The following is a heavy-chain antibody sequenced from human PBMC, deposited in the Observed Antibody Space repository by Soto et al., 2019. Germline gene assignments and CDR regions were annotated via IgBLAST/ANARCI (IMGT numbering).Heavy chain of an antibody. J-gene: IGHJ4*02. CDR3: AKGDYYDSSGPFDY. CDR2: ISSDGSKK. Sequence: GGSLRLSCAASGFTFNNYGIHWARQTPGQGLEWVAVISSDGSKKYYADSVKGRFTISRDNSKNTLYLQMSSLRAEDTAVYYCAKGDYYDSSGPFDYWGQGTVVTVSS. V-gene: IGHV3-30*18. D-gene: IGHD3-22*01. CDR1: GFTFNNYG.